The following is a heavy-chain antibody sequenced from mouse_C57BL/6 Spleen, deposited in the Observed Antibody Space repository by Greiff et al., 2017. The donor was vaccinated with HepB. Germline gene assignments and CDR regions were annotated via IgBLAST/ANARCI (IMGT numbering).Heavy chain of an antibody. Sequence: VKLMESGPELVKPGASVKISCKASGYAFSSSWMNWVKQRPGKGLEWIGRIYPGDGDTNYNGKFKGKATLTADKSSSTAYMQLSSLTSEDSAVYFCARWYYGSSSYYAMDYWGQGTSVTVSS. V-gene: IGHV1-82*01. CDR2: IYPGDGDT. CDR3: ARWYYGSSSYYAMDY. J-gene: IGHJ4*01. D-gene: IGHD1-1*01. CDR1: GYAFSSSW.